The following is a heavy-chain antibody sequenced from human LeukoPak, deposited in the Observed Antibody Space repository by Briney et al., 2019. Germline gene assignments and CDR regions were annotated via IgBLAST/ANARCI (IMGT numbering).Heavy chain of an antibody. V-gene: IGHV4-4*07. D-gene: IGHD3-22*01. CDR1: GGSISSYY. CDR2: IYTSGST. CDR3: ARDLDSSGYYAYNWFDP. Sequence: SQTLSLTCTVSGGSISSYYWSWIRQPAGKGLEWIGRIYTSGSTNYNPSLKSRVTMSVDTSKNQFSLKLSSVTAADTAVYYCARDLDSSGYYAYNWFDPWGQGTLVTVSS. J-gene: IGHJ5*02.